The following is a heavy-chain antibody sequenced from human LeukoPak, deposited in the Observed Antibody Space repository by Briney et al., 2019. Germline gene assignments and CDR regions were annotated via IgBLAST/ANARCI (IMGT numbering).Heavy chain of an antibody. CDR3: AKDIRGSTSWYGLDY. V-gene: IGHV3-43D*03. J-gene: IGHJ4*02. D-gene: IGHD6-13*01. CDR1: GFTFDDYA. CDR2: ISWDGGST. Sequence: GSLRLSCAASGFTFDDYAMHWVRQAPGKGLEWVSLISWDGGSTYYADSVKGRFTISRGNSKNSLYLQMNSLRAEDTALYSCAKDIRGSTSWYGLDYWGQGTLVTVSS.